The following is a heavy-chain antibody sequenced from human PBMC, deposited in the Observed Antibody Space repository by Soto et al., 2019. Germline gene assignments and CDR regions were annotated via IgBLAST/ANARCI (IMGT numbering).Heavy chain of an antibody. J-gene: IGHJ4*02. CDR2: IIPIFGTA. V-gene: IGHV1-69*01. CDR3: ASHIVVVTAIAQSQFWDY. CDR1: GGTFSSYA. Sequence: QVQLVQSGAEVKKPGSSVKVSCKASGGTFSSYAISWVRQAPGQGLEWMGGIIPIFGTANYAQKFQGRVTITADESTSTAYMEMSSLRSEDTGVYYCASHIVVVTAIAQSQFWDYWGQGTLVTVSS. D-gene: IGHD2-21*02.